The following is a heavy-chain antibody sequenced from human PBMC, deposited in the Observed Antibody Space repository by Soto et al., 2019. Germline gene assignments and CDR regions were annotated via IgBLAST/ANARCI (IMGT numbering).Heavy chain of an antibody. D-gene: IGHD3-22*01. CDR2: ISRSSSTI. Sequence: GGSLRLSCAASGFTFSSYSTNWVRQAPGKGLEWVSYISRSSSTIYYADSVKGRFTISRDNAKNSLYLQMNSLRDEDTAVYYCARGGDPGGMIVVVTPLDYWGQGTLVTVSS. V-gene: IGHV3-48*02. CDR1: GFTFSSYS. CDR3: ARGGDPGGMIVVVTPLDY. J-gene: IGHJ4*02.